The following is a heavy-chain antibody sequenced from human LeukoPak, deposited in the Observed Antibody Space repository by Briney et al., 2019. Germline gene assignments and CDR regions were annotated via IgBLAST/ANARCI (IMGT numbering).Heavy chain of an antibody. Sequence: WASVKVSCKASDYIFTGYYIPWVRQAPGQGLEWMGWINPNSGGTNSAQKFQGRVTMTRDTSISIAYMELSRPTSDDTAVYYCARHPYSGSYHFDYWGQGTLVTVSS. CDR1: DYIFTGYY. CDR3: ARHPYSGSYHFDY. D-gene: IGHD1-26*01. J-gene: IGHJ4*02. V-gene: IGHV1-2*02. CDR2: INPNSGGT.